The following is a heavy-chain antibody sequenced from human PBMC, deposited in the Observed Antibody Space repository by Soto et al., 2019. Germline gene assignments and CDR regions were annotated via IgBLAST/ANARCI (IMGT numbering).Heavy chain of an antibody. J-gene: IGHJ4*02. CDR3: ARGRTYYYGSGSSLVY. CDR2: IYHSGST. V-gene: IGHV4-30-2*01. CDR1: GGSISSGGYS. Sequence: SETLSLTCAVSGGSISSGGYSWSWIRQPPGKGLEWIGYIYHSGSTYYNPSLKSRVTISVDTSKNQFSLKLSSVTAADTAVYYCARGRTYYYGSGSSLVYWGQGTLVTVSS. D-gene: IGHD3-10*01.